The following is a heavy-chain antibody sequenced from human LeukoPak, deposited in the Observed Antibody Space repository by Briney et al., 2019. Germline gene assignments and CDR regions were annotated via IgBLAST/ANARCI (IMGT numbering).Heavy chain of an antibody. J-gene: IGHJ6*02. V-gene: IGHV3-30*03. CDR2: IPFDGSNK. CDR1: GFTFSSYG. D-gene: IGHD3-10*01. CDR3: ARVDADTAYYGSGSYYPEPIYYYYYGMDV. Sequence: PGGSLRLSCAASGFTFSSYGMHWVRQAPGKGLEWGAVIPFDGSNKYYADSVKGRFTISRDNSKNTLYLQMNSLRAEDTAVYYCARVDADTAYYGSGSYYPEPIYYYYYGMDVWGQGTTVTVSS.